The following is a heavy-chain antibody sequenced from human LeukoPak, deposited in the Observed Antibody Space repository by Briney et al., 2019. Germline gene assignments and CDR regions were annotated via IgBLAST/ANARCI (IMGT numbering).Heavy chain of an antibody. D-gene: IGHD6-19*01. CDR3: ARDPKTRSIAVAGTVRRAFDI. J-gene: IGHJ3*02. CDR1: GYTFTSYG. V-gene: IGHV1-18*01. CDR2: ISAYNGNT. Sequence: ASVKVSCKASGYTFTSYGISWVRQAPGQGLEWMGWISAYNGNTNYAQKLQGRVTMTTDTSTSTAYMELRSLKSDDTAVYYCARDPKTRSIAVAGTVRRAFDIWGQGTMVTVSS.